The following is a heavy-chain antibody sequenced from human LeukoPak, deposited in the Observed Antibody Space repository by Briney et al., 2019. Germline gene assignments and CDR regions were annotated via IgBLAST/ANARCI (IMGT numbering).Heavy chain of an antibody. Sequence: ETLSLTCTVSGGSMSSSSYYWGWIRQPPGKGLEWIGSIYYSGSTYYNPSLKSRVTISVDTSKNQFSLKLSSVTAADTAVYYCARDGNYYDSSGYWKNWFDPWGQGTLVTVSS. CDR1: GGSMSSSSYY. CDR3: ARDGNYYDSSGYWKNWFDP. V-gene: IGHV4-39*07. D-gene: IGHD3-22*01. J-gene: IGHJ5*02. CDR2: IYYSGST.